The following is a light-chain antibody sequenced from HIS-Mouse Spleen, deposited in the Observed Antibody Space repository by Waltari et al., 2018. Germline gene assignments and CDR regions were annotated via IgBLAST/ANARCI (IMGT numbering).Light chain of an antibody. Sequence: QSALTQSPSASGSPGQSVTISCTGTSSDGGGYNYVSWYQQHPGKAPKLMIYEVSKRPSGVPDRFSGSKSGNTASLTVSGLQAEDEADYYCSSYAGSNIVVFGGGTKLTVL. J-gene: IGLJ2*01. V-gene: IGLV2-8*01. CDR3: SSYAGSNIVV. CDR1: SSDGGGYNY. CDR2: EVS.